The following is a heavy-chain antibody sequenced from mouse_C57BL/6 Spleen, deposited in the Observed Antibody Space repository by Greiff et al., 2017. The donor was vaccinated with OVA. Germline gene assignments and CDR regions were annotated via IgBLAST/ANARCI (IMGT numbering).Heavy chain of an antibody. CDR3: VQLRSRIAY. Sequence: EVKLVESGAELVRPGASVKLSCTASGFNIKDDYMHWVKQRPEQGLEWIGWIDPENGDTEYASKFQGKATITADTSSNTAYLQLSSLTSEDTAVYYCVQLRSRIAYWGQGTLVTVSA. D-gene: IGHD3-2*02. CDR1: GFNIKDDY. J-gene: IGHJ3*01. CDR2: IDPENGDT. V-gene: IGHV14-4*01.